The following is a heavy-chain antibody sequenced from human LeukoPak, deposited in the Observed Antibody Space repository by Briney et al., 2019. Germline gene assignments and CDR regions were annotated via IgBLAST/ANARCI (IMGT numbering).Heavy chain of an antibody. Sequence: ASVKVSCKASGYTFTSYGISWVRQAPGQGLEWMGWISAYNGNTNYAQKLQGRVTMTTDTSTSTAYMELRGLRSDDTAVYYCARAPPKSAADKWGYWGQGTLVTVSS. CDR1: GYTFTSYG. V-gene: IGHV1-18*01. J-gene: IGHJ4*02. D-gene: IGHD6-13*01. CDR2: ISAYNGNT. CDR3: ARAPPKSAADKWGY.